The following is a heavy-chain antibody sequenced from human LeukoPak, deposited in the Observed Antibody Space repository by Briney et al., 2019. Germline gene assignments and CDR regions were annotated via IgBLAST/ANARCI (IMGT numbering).Heavy chain of an antibody. Sequence: PGRSLRLSCAASGFTFSSYGMHWVRQAPGKGLEWVAVISYDGSNKYYADSVKGRFTISRDNSKNTLYLQMNSLRAEDTAVYYCAKDGNWALYDSSGYYGYWGQGTLVTVSS. D-gene: IGHD3-22*01. CDR3: AKDGNWALYDSSGYYGY. CDR2: ISYDGSNK. V-gene: IGHV3-30*18. J-gene: IGHJ4*02. CDR1: GFTFSSYG.